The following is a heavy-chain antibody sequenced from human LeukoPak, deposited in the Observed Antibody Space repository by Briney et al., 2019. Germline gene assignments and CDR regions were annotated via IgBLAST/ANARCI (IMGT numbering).Heavy chain of an antibody. V-gene: IGHV3-23*01. J-gene: IGHJ4*02. CDR1: GFTFSSHG. CDR3: AQLGGNYDIDY. CDR2: ISGSGGRT. D-gene: IGHD1-26*01. Sequence: GGSLRLSCAASGFTFSSHGMSWVRQAPGKGLEWVSGISGSGGRTFYADSVKGRFTISRDNSKNTLYLQMNSLRAEDTAIYYCAQLGGNYDIDYWGQGTLVTVSS.